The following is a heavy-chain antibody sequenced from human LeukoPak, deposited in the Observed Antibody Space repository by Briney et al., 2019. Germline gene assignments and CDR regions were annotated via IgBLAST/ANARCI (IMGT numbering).Heavy chain of an antibody. D-gene: IGHD3-22*01. CDR3: AKNSMIVVVSESLDY. Sequence: PGGSQRLSCAASGFTFSSYGVSWVRQAPGKGLKWVSSISGTGGSTYYADSVKGRFTISRDNSKSTLYLQMNSLRAEDTAVYYCAKNSMIVVVSESLDYWGQGTLVTVSS. V-gene: IGHV3-23*01. J-gene: IGHJ4*02. CDR1: GFTFSSYG. CDR2: ISGTGGST.